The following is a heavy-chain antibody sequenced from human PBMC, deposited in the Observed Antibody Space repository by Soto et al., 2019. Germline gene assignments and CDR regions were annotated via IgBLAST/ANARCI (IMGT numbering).Heavy chain of an antibody. CDR3: ARVNYYGSGSYQDFFYFYALDV. CDR1: GYTFSTYN. CDR2: INPNSGET. V-gene: IGHV1-8*01. D-gene: IGHD3-10*01. Sequence: ASMKVSCKTSGYTFSTYNSNFVPHSPGQTLDSIACINPNSGETGYAQKFLGRLTMTRDSSIRKVYMELSSLNSEDTAVYYCARVNYYGSGSYQDFFYFYALDVWGQGTTVTVSS. J-gene: IGHJ6*02.